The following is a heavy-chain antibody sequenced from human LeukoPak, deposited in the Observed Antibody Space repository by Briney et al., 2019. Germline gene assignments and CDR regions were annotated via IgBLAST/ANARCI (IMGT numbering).Heavy chain of an antibody. D-gene: IGHD6-13*01. CDR3: AREGAAAAGDY. J-gene: IGHJ4*02. CDR2: INPNSGGT. V-gene: IGHV1-2*02. CDR1: GYTFTGYY. Sequence: GASVKVSCKASGYTFTGYYMHWVRQAPGQGLEWMEWINPNSGGTNYAQKFQGRVTVTRDTSISTAYMELSSLRSEDTAVYYCAREGAAAAGDYWGQGTLVTVSS.